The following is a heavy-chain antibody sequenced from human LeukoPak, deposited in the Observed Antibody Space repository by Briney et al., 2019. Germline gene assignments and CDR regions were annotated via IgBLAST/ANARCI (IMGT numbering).Heavy chain of an antibody. CDR3: AREYLRDFDY. J-gene: IGHJ4*02. D-gene: IGHD3-16*01. Sequence: PGGSLRLSCGASGFTFSSYAMHWVRQAPGKGLEWVAVISYDGSNKYYADSVTGRFTISRDNSKNTLYLQMNSLRAEDTAVYYCAREYLRDFDYWGQGTLVTVSS. V-gene: IGHV3-30-3*01. CDR2: ISYDGSNK. CDR1: GFTFSSYA.